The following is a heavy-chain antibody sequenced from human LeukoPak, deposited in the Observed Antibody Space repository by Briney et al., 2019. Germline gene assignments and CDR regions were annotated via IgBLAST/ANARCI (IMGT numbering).Heavy chain of an antibody. D-gene: IGHD6-19*01. J-gene: IGHJ4*02. CDR3: AKEPSSGWSPPRYFDY. CDR2: VSAGGTST. V-gene: IGHV3-23*01. CDR1: GLTFSSHV. Sequence: GGSLRLSCGASGLTFSSHVMTWVRQAPGKGLEWVSGVSAGGTSTFYADSVKGRFTISRDNSKNTLYLQMNSLRAEDTAVFYCAKEPSSGWSPPRYFDYWGQGTLVTVSS.